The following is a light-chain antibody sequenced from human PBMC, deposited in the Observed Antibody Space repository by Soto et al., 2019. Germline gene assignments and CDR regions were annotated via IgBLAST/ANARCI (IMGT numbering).Light chain of an antibody. CDR3: QQSYSTPGT. Sequence: DIQMTQSPSSLSASVGDRVTISFGASQSISSYLNWYQQKPGKAPKLLIYAASSLQSGVPSRFSGSGSGTDFTLTISSLQPEDFATYYCQQSYSTPGTFGQGTRWIS. CDR1: QSISSY. CDR2: AAS. J-gene: IGKJ1*01. V-gene: IGKV1-39*01.